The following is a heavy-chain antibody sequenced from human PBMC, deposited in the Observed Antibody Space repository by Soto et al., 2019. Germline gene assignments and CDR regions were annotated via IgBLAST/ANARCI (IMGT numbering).Heavy chain of an antibody. D-gene: IGHD3-9*01. CDR1: GFTFNNAW. J-gene: IGHJ6*02. CDR3: TMDHYDLLTGYKYYYGMDV. CDR2: IKSKTDGGTT. Sequence: GGSLRLSCAASGFTFNNAWMSWVRQAPGKGLEWVGRIKSKTDGGTTDYAAPVKGRVSISRDDSENTLYLQMNSLKTEDTAVYYCTMDHYDLLTGYKYYYGMDVWGQGTTVTVSS. V-gene: IGHV3-15*01.